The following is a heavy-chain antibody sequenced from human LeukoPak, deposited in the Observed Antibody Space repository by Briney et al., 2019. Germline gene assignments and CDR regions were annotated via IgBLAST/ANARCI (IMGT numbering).Heavy chain of an antibody. D-gene: IGHD6-13*01. Sequence: SGTLSLTCAVYGGSFSGYYWSWIRQPPGKGLEWIGEINHSGSTNYNPSLKSRVTISVDTSKNQFSLKLSSVTAADTAVYYCAYSSSWYDWFDPWGQGTLVTVSS. CDR1: GGSFSGYY. CDR2: INHSGST. CDR3: AYSSSWYDWFDP. V-gene: IGHV4-34*01. J-gene: IGHJ5*02.